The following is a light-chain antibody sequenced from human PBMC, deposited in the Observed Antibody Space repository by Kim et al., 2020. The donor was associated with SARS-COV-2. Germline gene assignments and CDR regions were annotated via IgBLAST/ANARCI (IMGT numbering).Light chain of an antibody. V-gene: IGKV1-39*01. J-gene: IGKJ3*01. CDR3: QQSYSTLFT. CDR2: AAS. Sequence: DIQMTQSPSSLSASVGDRVTITCRASQSISSYLNWYQQKPGKPPKLLIYAASSLQSGVPSRFSGTGSGTDFTLIISSLQPEDFATYYCQQSYSTLFTFGPGTKVDIK. CDR1: QSISSY.